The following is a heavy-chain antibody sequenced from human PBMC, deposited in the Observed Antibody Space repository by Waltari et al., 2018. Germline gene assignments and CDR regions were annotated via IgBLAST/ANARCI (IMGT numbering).Heavy chain of an antibody. J-gene: IGHJ3*02. CDR2: IIVIFGTG. Sequence: QVQLVQSGAEVKQPGSSVKVSGKSSGGSFSTYAIGWVRQAPGQGLEGMGGIIVIFGTGNYAQKFQGRLTINADESTRTAYMELSSLRSDDTAVYFCARGISGSGRDAFDIWGQGTKVTVSS. CDR1: GGSFSTYA. D-gene: IGHD2-21*01. CDR3: ARGISGSGRDAFDI. V-gene: IGHV1-69*01.